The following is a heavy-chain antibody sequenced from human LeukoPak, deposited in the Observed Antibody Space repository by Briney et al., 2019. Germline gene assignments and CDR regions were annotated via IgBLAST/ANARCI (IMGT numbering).Heavy chain of an antibody. V-gene: IGHV3-7*01. CDR3: ARDYYGSTGPLTY. CDR1: GFTFSSFW. CDR2: IKQDGSGK. J-gene: IGHJ4*02. Sequence: GGSLRLSCAASGFTFSSFWMSWVRQAPGKGLEWVANIKQDGSGKFYVDSVKGRFTISRDNAKNSLYLQMNSLRAEDTAVYFCARDYYGSTGPLTYWGQGALVTVSS. D-gene: IGHD3-22*01.